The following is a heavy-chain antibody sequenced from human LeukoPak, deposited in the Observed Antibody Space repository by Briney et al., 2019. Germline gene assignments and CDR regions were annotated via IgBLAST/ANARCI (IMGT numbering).Heavy chain of an antibody. J-gene: IGHJ6*02. CDR2: IYYSGST. V-gene: IGHV4-59*01. CDR1: GGSISSYY. Sequence: SETLSLTCTVSGGSISSYYWSWIRQPPGKGLEWIGYIYYSGSTNYNPSLKSRVTISVDTSKNQFSLKLSSVTAADTAVYYCARAPTDIVATIWAGDYYYGMDVWGQGTTVTVSS. D-gene: IGHD5-12*01. CDR3: ARAPTDIVATIWAGDYYYGMDV.